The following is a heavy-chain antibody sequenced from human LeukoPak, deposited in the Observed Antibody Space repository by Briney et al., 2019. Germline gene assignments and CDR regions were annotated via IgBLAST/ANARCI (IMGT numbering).Heavy chain of an antibody. D-gene: IGHD5-24*01. J-gene: IGHJ4*02. Sequence: PGGSLRLSCAASGFTFSSYAMHWVRQAPGKGLEWVAVISYDGSNKYYADSVKGGFTISRDNSKNTLYLQMNSLRAEDTAVYYCARPLVEMATIFGYFDYWGQGTLVTVSS. V-gene: IGHV3-30*04. CDR1: GFTFSSYA. CDR2: ISYDGSNK. CDR3: ARPLVEMATIFGYFDY.